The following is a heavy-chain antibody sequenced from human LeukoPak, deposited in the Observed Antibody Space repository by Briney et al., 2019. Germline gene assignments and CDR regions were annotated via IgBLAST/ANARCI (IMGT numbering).Heavy chain of an antibody. V-gene: IGHV4-59*01. CDR3: ARVRYCSTNRCYDREFDN. J-gene: IGHJ4*02. CDR2: MYYSGNT. CDR1: GGSIRSYY. D-gene: IGHD2-2*01. Sequence: SETLSLTCAVSGGSIRSYYWNWVRQPPGKGLEWIGYMYYSGNTNYNPSLKSRVTISVDTSKNQFSLKLNSVTAADTAVYYCARVRYCSTNRCYDREFDNWGQGTLVTVSS.